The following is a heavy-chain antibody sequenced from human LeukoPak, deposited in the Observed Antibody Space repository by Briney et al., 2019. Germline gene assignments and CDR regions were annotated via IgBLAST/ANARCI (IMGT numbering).Heavy chain of an antibody. D-gene: IGHD3-9*01. J-gene: IGHJ3*02. CDR3: ASYDILTGYFPGGAFDI. Sequence: GGSLRLSCAASGFTFSSYSMNWVRQAPGKGLEWVSSISSSSSYIYYADSVKGRFTISRGNAKNSLYLQMNSLRAEDTAVYYCASYDILTGYFPGGAFDIWGQGTMVTVSS. CDR2: ISSSSSYI. CDR1: GFTFSSYS. V-gene: IGHV3-21*01.